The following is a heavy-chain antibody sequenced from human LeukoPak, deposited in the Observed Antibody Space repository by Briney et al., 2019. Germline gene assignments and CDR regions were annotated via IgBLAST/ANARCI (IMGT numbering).Heavy chain of an antibody. D-gene: IGHD6-6*01. CDR3: ARGQPYSSSSFYGMDV. CDR2: ISSSSSYI. CDR1: GFTFSSYS. V-gene: IGHV3-21*01. Sequence: GGSLRLSCAASGFTFSSYSLNLVRQAPGKGLEWVSSISSSSSYIYYADSVKGRFTISRDNAKNSLYLQMNSLRAEDTAVYYCARGQPYSSSSFYGMDVWGQGTTVTVSS. J-gene: IGHJ6*02.